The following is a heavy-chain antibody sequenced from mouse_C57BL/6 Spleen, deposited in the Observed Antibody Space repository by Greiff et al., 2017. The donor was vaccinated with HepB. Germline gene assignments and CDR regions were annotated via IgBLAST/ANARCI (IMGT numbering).Heavy chain of an antibody. J-gene: IGHJ4*01. Sequence: EVQLQQSGEGLVKPGGSLKLSCAASGFTFSSYAMSWVRQTPEKRLEWVAYISSGGDYIYYADTVKGRFTISRDNARNTLYLQMSSLKSEDTAMYYCTREYYAYYYAMDYWGQGTSVTVSS. CDR3: TREYYAYYYAMDY. D-gene: IGHD1-1*02. V-gene: IGHV5-9-1*02. CDR2: ISSGGDYI. CDR1: GFTFSSYA.